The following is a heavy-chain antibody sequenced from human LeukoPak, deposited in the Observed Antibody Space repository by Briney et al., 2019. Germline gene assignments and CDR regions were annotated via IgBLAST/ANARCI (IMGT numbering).Heavy chain of an antibody. J-gene: IGHJ4*02. CDR2: MSGVNDYT. CDR3: AKVAVEYYYGSGSFDY. D-gene: IGHD3-10*01. CDR1: GFTFSRYA. V-gene: IGHV3-23*01. Sequence: GGSLRLSYAASGFTFSRYAMTWVRQAPGKGLEWVSVMSGVNDYTYYADSVKGRFTISRDNSKNTLYLQMNSLRAEDTAVYYCAKVAVEYYYGSGSFDYWGQGTLVTVSS.